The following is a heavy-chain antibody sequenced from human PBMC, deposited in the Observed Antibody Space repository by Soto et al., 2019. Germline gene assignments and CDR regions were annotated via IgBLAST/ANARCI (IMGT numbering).Heavy chain of an antibody. CDR2: IYYSGST. CDR1: GGSISSSSYY. D-gene: IGHD6-13*01. CDR3: ARRGSSWYEGLDY. V-gene: IGHV4-39*01. Sequence: LSLTCTVSGGSISSSSYYWGWIRQPPGKGLEWIGSIYYSGSTYYNPSLKSRVTISVDTSKNQFSLKLSSVTAADTAVYYCARRGSSWYEGLDYWGQGTLVTVSS. J-gene: IGHJ4*02.